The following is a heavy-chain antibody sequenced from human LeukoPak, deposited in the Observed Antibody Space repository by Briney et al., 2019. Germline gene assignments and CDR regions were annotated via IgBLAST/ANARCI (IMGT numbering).Heavy chain of an antibody. CDR3: AKDSLQLALDY. Sequence: GGSLRLSCAASGFTFSSYVMTWVRQAPGKGLEWVSAISGSGGSTYYADSVRGRFTISRDNSENTLYLQMNSLRAEDTAVYYCAKDSLQLALDYWGQGTLVTVSS. J-gene: IGHJ4*02. V-gene: IGHV3-23*01. CDR1: GFTFSSYV. D-gene: IGHD6-13*01. CDR2: ISGSGGST.